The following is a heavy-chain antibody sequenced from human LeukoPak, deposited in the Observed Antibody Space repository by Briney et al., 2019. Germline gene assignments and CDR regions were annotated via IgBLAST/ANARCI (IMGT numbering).Heavy chain of an antibody. CDR2: IRYDGNDK. D-gene: IGHD3-10*01. J-gene: IGHJ5*02. CDR1: GFTVSSNY. V-gene: IGHV3-30*02. Sequence: PGGSLRLSCAASGFTVSSNYMSWVRQAPGKGLEWVAFIRYDGNDKYYAKSVKGRFTISKDTSRNTLYLQMNTLRLEDTAVYYCAKDLMRDRWFGESWGQGTLVTVSS. CDR3: AKDLMRDRWFGES.